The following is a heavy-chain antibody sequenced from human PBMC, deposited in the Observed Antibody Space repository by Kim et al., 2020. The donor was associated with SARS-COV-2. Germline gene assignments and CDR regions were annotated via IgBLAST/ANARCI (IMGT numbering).Heavy chain of an antibody. V-gene: IGHV3-9*01. CDR3: AKDSGSSWYEGWFDP. CDR2: ISWNSGSI. J-gene: IGHJ5*02. D-gene: IGHD6-13*01. CDR1: GFTFGDYA. Sequence: GGSLRLSCAASGFTFGDYAMHWVRQAPGKGLEWVSGISWNSGSIGYADSVKGRFTISRDNAKNSLYLQMNSLRAEDTALYYCAKDSGSSWYEGWFDPWGQGTLVTVSS.